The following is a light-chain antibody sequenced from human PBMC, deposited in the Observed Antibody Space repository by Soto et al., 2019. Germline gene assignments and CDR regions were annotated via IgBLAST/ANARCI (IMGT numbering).Light chain of an antibody. CDR1: QSISSK. CDR2: DAI. V-gene: IGKV3-15*01. J-gene: IGKJ4*01. Sequence: EILMTQSPATLSVSPGERATLSCRASQSISSKLAWYQQRPGQAPRLLIYDAIIRAPDVPARFSGSWSGTEFTLTINSLQSEDFAVYYCQQYDAWPLTFGGGTKVDI. CDR3: QQYDAWPLT.